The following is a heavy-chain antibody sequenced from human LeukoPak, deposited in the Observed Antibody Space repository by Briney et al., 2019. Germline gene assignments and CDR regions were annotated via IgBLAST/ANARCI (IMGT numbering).Heavy chain of an antibody. V-gene: IGHV3-23*01. J-gene: IGHJ4*02. CDR2: ITGGGGST. CDR1: RFTFSRYD. D-gene: IGHD1-26*01. CDR3: AKDGINSGTYHKFFDY. Sequence: GGSLRLSCEASRFTFSRYDMSCVRQAPGKGLEWVAAITGGGGSTFYADSVKGRFTISRDNSRNTLHLQMNSLRAEDTAVYYCAKDGINSGTYHKFFDYWGQGTLVTVSS.